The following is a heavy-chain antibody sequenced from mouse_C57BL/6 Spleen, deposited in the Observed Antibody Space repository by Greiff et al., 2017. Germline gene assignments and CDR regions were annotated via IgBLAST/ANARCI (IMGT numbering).Heavy chain of an antibody. Sequence: SGAELVKPGASVKISCKASGYAFSSYWMNWVKQRPGKGLEWVGQIYPGDGDTNYNGKFKGKATLTADKSSSTAYMQLSSLTSEDSAVYFCARGGYGNSDYWGQGTTLTVSS. CDR1: GYAFSSYW. J-gene: IGHJ2*01. V-gene: IGHV1-80*01. CDR2: IYPGDGDT. CDR3: ARGGYGNSDY. D-gene: IGHD2-1*01.